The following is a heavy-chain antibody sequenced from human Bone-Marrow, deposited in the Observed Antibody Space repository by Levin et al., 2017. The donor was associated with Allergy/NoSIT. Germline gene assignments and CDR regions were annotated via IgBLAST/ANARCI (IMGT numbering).Heavy chain of an antibody. J-gene: IGHJ6*02. CDR2: INPIYGIT. D-gene: IGHD6-6*01. Sequence: SVKVSCKASGGTFGSDGISWVRQAPGQGLEWMGVINPIYGITNYAQKFLGRITITADKYTSTAYVELNSLRPDDTAVYYCARDEVQDLVRNYYYHGMDVWGQGTTVIVSS. CDR1: GGTFGSDG. CDR3: ARDEVQDLVRNYYYHGMDV. V-gene: IGHV1-69*10.